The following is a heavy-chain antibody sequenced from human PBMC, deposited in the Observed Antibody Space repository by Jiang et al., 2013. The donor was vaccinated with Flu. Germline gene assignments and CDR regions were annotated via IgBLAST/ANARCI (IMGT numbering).Heavy chain of an antibody. D-gene: IGHD3-16*01. J-gene: IGHJ3*01. CDR2: INNKPNSYTT. CDR3: ARDNAGGGGDAFDL. V-gene: IGHV3-72*01. CDR1: GFTFSDHY. Sequence: QLLESGGGLVQPGGSLRLSCAASGFTFSDHYMDWVRQAPGKGLEWVGRINNKPNSYTTEYAASVKGRFTISRDDSKNSVFLQMNSLRTDDTAVYYCARDNAGGGGDAFDLWGLGTMVTVSS.